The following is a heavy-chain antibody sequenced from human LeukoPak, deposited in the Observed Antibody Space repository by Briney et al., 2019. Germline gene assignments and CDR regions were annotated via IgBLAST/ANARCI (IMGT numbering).Heavy chain of an antibody. CDR2: FYHNGGT. CDR3: AGGRMGRYYDH. CDR1: GGSISSYY. D-gene: IGHD1-26*01. V-gene: IGHV4-59*08. J-gene: IGHJ4*02. Sequence: SETLSLTCTVSGGSISSYYWTWIRQSPTKGLEWIGYFYHNGGTSYNPSLRSRVTISVDSSQKRLSLQVTSMTAADTAIYYCAGGRMGRYYDHCGQGTLVAVST.